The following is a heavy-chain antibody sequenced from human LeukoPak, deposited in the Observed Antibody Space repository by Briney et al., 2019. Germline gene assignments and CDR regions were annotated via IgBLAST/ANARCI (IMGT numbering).Heavy chain of an antibody. CDR3: AREATALPFDP. Sequence: PSETLSLTCTVSGGSIIGYYWVWIRQSPGKGLEWIGYIHYSGGTNYNPSLQSRVTMSVDTSKNQFSLNLNSVSVADTAVYYCAREATALPFDPWGQGILVTASS. V-gene: IGHV4-59*01. D-gene: IGHD1-26*01. J-gene: IGHJ5*02. CDR2: IHYSGGT. CDR1: GGSIIGYY.